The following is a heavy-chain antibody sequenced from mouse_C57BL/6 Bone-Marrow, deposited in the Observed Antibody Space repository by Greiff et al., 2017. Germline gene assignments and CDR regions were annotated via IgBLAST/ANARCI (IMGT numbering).Heavy chain of an antibody. Sequence: EVKLVESGGGLVKPGGSLKLSCAASGFTFSDYGMHWVRQAPEKGLEWVAYISSGSSTIYYADTVKGRFTISRDNAKNTLCLQMTRLRSEDTAMYYCAREGTGYFDVWGTGTTVTVSS. V-gene: IGHV5-17*01. J-gene: IGHJ1*03. CDR2: ISSGSSTI. CDR3: AREGTGYFDV. D-gene: IGHD3-3*01. CDR1: GFTFSDYG.